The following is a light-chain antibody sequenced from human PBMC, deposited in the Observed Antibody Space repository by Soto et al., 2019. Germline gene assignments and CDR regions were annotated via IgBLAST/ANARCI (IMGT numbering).Light chain of an antibody. J-gene: IGKJ4*01. CDR1: QSINNN. CDR2: GAS. Sequence: EIVMTQSPATLSVSPGERATLSCRASQSINNNLAWYQQKRGQGPRLLIYGASSRATGTPARFSGSGTGTGLPRTISSVESEEYAIYYCQEYNDWPLTCGGGTKVEIK. V-gene: IGKV3-15*01. CDR3: QEYNDWPLT.